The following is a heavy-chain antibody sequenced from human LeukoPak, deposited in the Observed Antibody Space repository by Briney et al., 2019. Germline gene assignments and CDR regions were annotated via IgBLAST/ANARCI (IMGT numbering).Heavy chain of an antibody. CDR1: GFIFEDYG. Sequence: GRSLRLSCAASGFIFEDYGMHWVRQAPGKGLEWVSFISSSSSYIYYADSLKGRFTISRDNAKNSLYLQMNSLRAEDTAVYYCARGTMFPYYFDYWGQGTLVTVSS. V-gene: IGHV3-21*01. J-gene: IGHJ4*02. D-gene: IGHD3-10*02. CDR2: ISSSSSYI. CDR3: ARGTMFPYYFDY.